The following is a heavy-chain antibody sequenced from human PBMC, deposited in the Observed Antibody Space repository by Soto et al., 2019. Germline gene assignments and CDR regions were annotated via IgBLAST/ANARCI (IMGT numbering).Heavy chain of an antibody. D-gene: IGHD3-10*01. CDR2: IIPILGIA. V-gene: IGHV1-69*02. J-gene: IGHJ6*02. CDR1: GGTFSSYT. CDR3: AMSTRACPTVLWFGELLFDYYYYYGMDV. Sequence: SVKVSCKASGGTFSSYTISWVRQAPGQGLEWMGRIIPILGIANYAQKFQGRVTITADKSTSTAYMELSSLRSEDTAVYYCAMSTRACPTVLWFGELLFDYYYYYGMDVWGQGTTVTVSS.